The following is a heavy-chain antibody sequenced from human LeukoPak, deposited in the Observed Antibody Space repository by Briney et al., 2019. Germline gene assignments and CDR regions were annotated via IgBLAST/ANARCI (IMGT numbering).Heavy chain of an antibody. CDR3: ARHPPYGDNGLDWLDP. V-gene: IGHV4-38-2*02. CDR1: GYSISSVYY. D-gene: IGHD4-17*01. CDR2: IYHTGYT. J-gene: IGHJ5*02. Sequence: PSETLSLTCNVSGYSISSVYYWGWIRQSPGKGLEWIGSIYHTGYTYYNPSLKSRITISLETSRTQFSLKLTSVTAADTAVYFCARHPPYGDNGLDWLDPWGQGAPVTVSS.